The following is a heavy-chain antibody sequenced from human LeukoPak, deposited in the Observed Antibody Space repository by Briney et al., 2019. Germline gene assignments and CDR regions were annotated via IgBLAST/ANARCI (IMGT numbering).Heavy chain of an antibody. Sequence: PGGSLRLSCAASGFTFGGYAMTWVRQAPGKGLEWLSVISGLYNRTYSADSVKGRFTISRDNSKITLYLQMPSLRAEDTAVYYCARWNGDYVSLLGLPGPYWGQGTLVTVSS. J-gene: IGHJ4*02. CDR1: GFTFGGYA. CDR2: ISGLYNRT. D-gene: IGHD4-17*01. V-gene: IGHV3-23*01. CDR3: ARWNGDYVSLLGLPGPY.